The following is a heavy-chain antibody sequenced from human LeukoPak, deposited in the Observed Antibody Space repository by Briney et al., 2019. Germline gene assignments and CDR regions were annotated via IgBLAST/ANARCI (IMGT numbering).Heavy chain of an antibody. CDR1: GYTFTGYY. J-gene: IGHJ4*02. D-gene: IGHD4-17*01. CDR3: ASGPEGKTVTLPGY. V-gene: IGHV1-2*02. Sequence: ASVKVSCRASGYTFTGYYMHWVRQAPGQGLEWMGWINPNSGGTSYAQKFQGRVTMTRDTSISTAYMELSRLRSDDTAVYYCASGPEGKTVTLPGYWGQGTLVTVSS. CDR2: INPNSGGT.